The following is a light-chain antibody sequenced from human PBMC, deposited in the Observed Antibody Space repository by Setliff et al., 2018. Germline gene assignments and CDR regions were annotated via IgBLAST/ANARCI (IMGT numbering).Light chain of an antibody. J-gene: IGLJ1*01. V-gene: IGLV2-14*01. Sequence: QSALAQPASVSGSPGQSITISCTGTSSDVGAFKYVSWYQQHPGKAPKLMIYEVNNRPSGVSNRFSGSKSANTASLTISGLQAEDEADYYCCSYAGSWFYVFGTGTKVTVL. CDR3: CSYAGSWFYV. CDR2: EVN. CDR1: SSDVGAFKY.